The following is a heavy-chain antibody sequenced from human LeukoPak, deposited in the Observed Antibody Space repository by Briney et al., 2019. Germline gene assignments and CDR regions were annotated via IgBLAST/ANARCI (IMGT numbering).Heavy chain of an antibody. CDR1: GYTFTGYY. D-gene: IGHD4-23*01. J-gene: IGHJ3*02. CDR2: INPNSGGT. CDR3: ARQAVVTPWYAFDI. V-gene: IGHV1-2*02. Sequence: ASVKVSCKASGYTFTGYYIYWVRQAPGQGLEWMGWINPNSGGTNYAQKFQGRVTMTREMSISTAYMELSRLRSDDTAVYYCARQAVVTPWYAFDIWGQGTMVTVSS.